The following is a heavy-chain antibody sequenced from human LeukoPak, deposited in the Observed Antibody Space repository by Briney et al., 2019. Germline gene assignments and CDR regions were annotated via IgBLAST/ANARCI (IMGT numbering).Heavy chain of an antibody. J-gene: IGHJ4*02. CDR2: ISGSGGST. D-gene: IGHD4-17*01. CDR1: GFTFSSYA. Sequence: PGGSPRLSCAASGFTFSSYAMNWVRQAPGKGLEWVSSISGSGGSTYRADSVKGRFTISRDNAKNSLYLQMNSLRAEDTAVYYCAKSRGSTVTNDYWGQGTLVTVSS. V-gene: IGHV3-23*01. CDR3: AKSRGSTVTNDY.